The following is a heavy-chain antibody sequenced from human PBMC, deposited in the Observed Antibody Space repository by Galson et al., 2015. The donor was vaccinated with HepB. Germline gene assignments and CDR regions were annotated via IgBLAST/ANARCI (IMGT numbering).Heavy chain of an antibody. CDR3: TAAVDTAAVGLY. CDR1: AYTFTNFY. V-gene: IGHV1-46*01. J-gene: IGHJ4*02. Sequence: SVKVSCKASAYTFTNFYMHWVRQAPGQGLEWMGIINPNGGFANYARQFQGRLSMTRETSTSTLYMEMSSLRSQDTAVYYCTAAVDTAAVGLYWGQGTLVTVFS. D-gene: IGHD5-18*01. CDR2: INPNGGFA.